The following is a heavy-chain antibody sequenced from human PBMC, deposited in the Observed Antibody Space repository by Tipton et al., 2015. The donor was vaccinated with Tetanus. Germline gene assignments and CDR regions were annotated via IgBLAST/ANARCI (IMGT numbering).Heavy chain of an antibody. V-gene: IGHV1-46*01. CDR1: GGTFSSYA. D-gene: IGHD2-21*01. CDR2: INPSGGST. Sequence: QVQLVQSGAEVKKPGSSVKVSCKASGGTFSSYAISWVRQAPGQGLEWMGIINPSGGSTSYAQKFQGRVTMARDTSTSTVYMELSSLRSEDTAVYYCARDGPVVVDYPGAFDYWGQGTLVTVSS. J-gene: IGHJ4*02. CDR3: ARDGPVVVDYPGAFDY.